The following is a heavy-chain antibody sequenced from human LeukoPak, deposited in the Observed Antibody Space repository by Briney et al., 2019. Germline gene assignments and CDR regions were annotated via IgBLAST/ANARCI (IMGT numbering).Heavy chain of an antibody. J-gene: IGHJ5*02. D-gene: IGHD6-19*01. CDR1: GYTFTSYG. V-gene: IGHV1-8*02. CDR2: MNPNSGNT. Sequence: ASVKVFCKASGYTFTSYGISWVRQAPGQGLEWMGWMNPNSGNTGYAQKFQGRVTMTRDTSTSTVYMELSSLRSEDTAVYYCARDTRIAVAGTVGPRFDPWGQGTLVTVSS. CDR3: ARDTRIAVAGTVGPRFDP.